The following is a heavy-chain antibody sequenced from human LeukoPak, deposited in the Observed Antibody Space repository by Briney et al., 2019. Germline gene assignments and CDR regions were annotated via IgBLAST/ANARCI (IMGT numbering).Heavy chain of an antibody. V-gene: IGHV1-69*05. D-gene: IGHD4-11*01. Sequence: SVKVSCKASGGTFSSYAISWVRQAPGQGLEWMGRIIPIFGTANYAQKFQGRVTITTDESTSTAYMELSSLRSEDTAVYYCARDLWDDYRDNCFDHWGQGTLVTVSS. J-gene: IGHJ5*02. CDR2: IIPIFGTA. CDR1: GGTFSSYA. CDR3: ARDLWDDYRDNCFDH.